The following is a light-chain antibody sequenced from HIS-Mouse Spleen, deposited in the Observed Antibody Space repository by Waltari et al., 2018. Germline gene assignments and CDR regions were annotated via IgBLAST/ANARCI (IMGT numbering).Light chain of an antibody. CDR2: AAS. CDR1: QGISSY. Sequence: AIRMTQSPSSFSASTGDRVTIPCRASQGISSYLAWYQQKPGKAPKLLIYAASTLQSGVPSRFSGSGSGTDFTLTISCLQSEDFATYYCQQYYSYSPKYTFGQGTKLEIK. V-gene: IGKV1-8*01. CDR3: QQYYSYSPKYT. J-gene: IGKJ2*01.